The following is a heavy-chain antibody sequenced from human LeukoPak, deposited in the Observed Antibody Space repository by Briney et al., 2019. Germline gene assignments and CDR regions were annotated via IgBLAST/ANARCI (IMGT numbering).Heavy chain of an antibody. CDR3: ARVKGERYSSSWYFDY. D-gene: IGHD6-13*01. CDR1: GFTFSSYG. CDR2: IWYDGSNK. V-gene: IGHV3-33*01. Sequence: GGSLRLSCAASGFTFSSYGMHWVRQAPGKGLEWVAVIWYDGSNKYYADSVKGRFTISRDNSKNTLYLQMNSLRAEDTAVYYCARVKGERYSSSWYFDYWGQGTLVTVSS. J-gene: IGHJ4*02.